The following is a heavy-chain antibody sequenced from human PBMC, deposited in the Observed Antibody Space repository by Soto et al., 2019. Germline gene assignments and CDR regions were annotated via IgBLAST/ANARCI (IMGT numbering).Heavy chain of an antibody. D-gene: IGHD2-2*01. V-gene: IGHV4-31*03. CDR1: GGSISSGGYY. CDR3: ARGRSSTSPYPIGY. CDR2: IYYSGST. J-gene: IGHJ4*02. Sequence: QVQLQESGPGLVKPSQTLSLTCTVSGGSISSGGYYWSWIRQHPGKGLEWIGYIYYSGSTYYNPSRKSRVTISVATSKNQFSLKLSSVTAADTAVYYCARGRSSTSPYPIGYWGQGNLVTVSS.